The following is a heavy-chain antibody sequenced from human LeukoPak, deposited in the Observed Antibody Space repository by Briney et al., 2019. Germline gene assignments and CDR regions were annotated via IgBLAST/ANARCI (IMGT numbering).Heavy chain of an antibody. CDR2: ISSSSTTI. J-gene: IGHJ4*02. V-gene: IGHV3-48*01. D-gene: IGHD5-24*01. CDR1: GFTFTHYN. Sequence: PGGSLRLSCAASGFTFTHYNMVWVRQAPGKGLEWISYISSSSTTIYYAGSVKGRFTISRDNSKNTLYLQMNSLRAEDTAVYYCAKSGYNRFDYWGQGTLVTVSS. CDR3: AKSGYNRFDY.